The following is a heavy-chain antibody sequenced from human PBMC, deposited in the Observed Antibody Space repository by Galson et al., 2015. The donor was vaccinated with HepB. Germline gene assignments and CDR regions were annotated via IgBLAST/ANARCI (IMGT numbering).Heavy chain of an antibody. CDR1: GGTFSSYA. J-gene: IGHJ6*02. CDR3: ARQFSGHDPDYYYYGMDV. D-gene: IGHD5-12*01. Sequence: SVKVSCKASGGTFSSYAISWVRQAPGQGLEWMGGIIPIFGTANYAQKFQGRVTITADESTSTAYMELSSLRSEDTAVYYCARQFSGHDPDYYYYGMDVWGQGTTVTVSS. V-gene: IGHV1-69*13. CDR2: IIPIFGTA.